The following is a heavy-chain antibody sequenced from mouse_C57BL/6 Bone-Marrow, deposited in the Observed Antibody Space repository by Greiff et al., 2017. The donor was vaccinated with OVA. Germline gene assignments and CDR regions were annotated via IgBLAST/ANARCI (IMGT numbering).Heavy chain of an antibody. J-gene: IGHJ2*01. CDR2: IYPRDGST. V-gene: IGHV1-85*01. CDR3: ARSDGYYVNYFDY. Sequence: VQLQQSGPELVKPGASVKLSCKASGYTFTSYDINWVKQRPGPGLEWIGWIYPRDGSTKYNEKFKGKATLTVDTSSSTAYMELHSLTSEDSAVYFCARSDGYYVNYFDYWGQGTTLTVSS. CDR1: GYTFTSYD. D-gene: IGHD2-3*01.